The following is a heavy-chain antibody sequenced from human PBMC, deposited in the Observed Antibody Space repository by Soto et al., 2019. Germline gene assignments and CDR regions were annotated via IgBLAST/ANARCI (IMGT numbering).Heavy chain of an antibody. D-gene: IGHD5-18*01. V-gene: IGHV1-46*02. CDR2: INPSGEHT. CDR3: ARVRGTAMALYYFDY. J-gene: IGHJ4*02. CDR1: GYSFKDHY. Sequence: ASVKVSCKASGYSFKDHYMHWVRQAPGRGLEWVGIINPSGEHTNYAQQFRGRVAMTRDTSTSTVYMELSSLRSEDTAVYYCARVRGTAMALYYFDYWGQGTLVTVSS.